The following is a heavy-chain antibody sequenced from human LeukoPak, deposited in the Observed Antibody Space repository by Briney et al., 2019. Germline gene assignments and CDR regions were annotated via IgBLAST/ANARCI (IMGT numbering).Heavy chain of an antibody. Sequence: PSETLSLTCTVSGGSISSSSYYWGWIRQPPGKGLEWIGSIYYSGSTYYNPSLKSRVTISVDTSKNQFSLKLSSVTAADTAVYYCARDDWGRFGELPSSPFDYWGQGTLVTVSS. CDR2: IYYSGST. CDR1: GGSISSSSYY. D-gene: IGHD3-10*01. V-gene: IGHV4-39*07. CDR3: ARDDWGRFGELPSSPFDY. J-gene: IGHJ4*02.